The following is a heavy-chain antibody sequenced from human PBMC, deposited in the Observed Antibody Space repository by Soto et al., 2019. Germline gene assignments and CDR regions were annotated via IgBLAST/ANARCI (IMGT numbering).Heavy chain of an antibody. CDR1: GFTFSSYS. Sequence: GGSLRLSCAASGFTFSSYSMNWVRQAPGKGPEWVSSISNSGGSTYYADSVKGRFTISRDNSKNTLYLQMNSLRAEDTAVYYCAYSSTPFDYWGQGTLVTVSS. D-gene: IGHD6-13*01. V-gene: IGHV3-23*01. CDR2: ISNSGGST. J-gene: IGHJ4*02. CDR3: AYSSTPFDY.